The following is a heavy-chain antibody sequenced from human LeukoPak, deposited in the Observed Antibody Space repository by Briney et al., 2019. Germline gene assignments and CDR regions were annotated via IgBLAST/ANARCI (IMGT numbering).Heavy chain of an antibody. Sequence: PSETLSLTCTVSGGSISGSNYYWGWIRQPPGKGLEWIGAIYYSGSTYYSPSLKSRATISVDTSKNQFSLKVTSVTAADTAVYYCARAPSGTVDASAYGVIDYWGQGSLVTVSS. CDR3: ARAPSGTVDASAYGVIDY. V-gene: IGHV4-39*07. D-gene: IGHD3-22*01. J-gene: IGHJ4*02. CDR2: IYYSGST. CDR1: GGSISGSNYY.